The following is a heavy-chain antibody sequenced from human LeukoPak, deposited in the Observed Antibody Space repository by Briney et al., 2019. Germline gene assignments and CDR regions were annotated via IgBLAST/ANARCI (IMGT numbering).Heavy chain of an antibody. J-gene: IGHJ4*02. CDR1: GFTVSSNY. CDR3: ARVGEGAAKD. Sequence: PGGSLRLSCAASGFTVSSNYMTWVRQTPGKGLEWVSVIYSGGGTYYADSVKGRFTISRDNSKNTLYLQMNSLRVEDTAVYYCARVGEGAAKDWGQGTLVTVSS. CDR2: IYSGGGT. D-gene: IGHD1-26*01. V-gene: IGHV3-53*01.